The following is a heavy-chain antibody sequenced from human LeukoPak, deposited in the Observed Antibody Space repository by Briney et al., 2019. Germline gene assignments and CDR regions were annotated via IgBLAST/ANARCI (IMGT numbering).Heavy chain of an antibody. D-gene: IGHD6-19*01. CDR3: ARDDAYQGIAVAGTGDY. Sequence: GGSLRLSCAASGFTFSSYGMHWVRQAPGKGLEWVAFIRYDGSNKYYADSVKGRFTISRDNSKNTLYLQMNSLRAEDTAVYYCARDDAYQGIAVAGTGDYWGQGTLVTVSS. CDR2: IRYDGSNK. CDR1: GFTFSSYG. J-gene: IGHJ4*02. V-gene: IGHV3-30*02.